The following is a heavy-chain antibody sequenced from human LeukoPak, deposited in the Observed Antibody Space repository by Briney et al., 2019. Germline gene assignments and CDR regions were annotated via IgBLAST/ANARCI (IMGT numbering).Heavy chain of an antibody. CDR1: GGSISSGGYY. D-gene: IGHD3-3*01. J-gene: IGHJ4*02. CDR3: ARAPGSGYYLFDY. Sequence: SQTLSLTCTVSGGSISSGGYYWSWIRQPPGKGLEWIGYIYHSGSTYCNPSLKSRVTISVDRSKNQFSLKLSSVTAADTAVYYCARAPGSGYYLFDYWGQGTLVTVSS. CDR2: IYHSGST. V-gene: IGHV4-30-2*01.